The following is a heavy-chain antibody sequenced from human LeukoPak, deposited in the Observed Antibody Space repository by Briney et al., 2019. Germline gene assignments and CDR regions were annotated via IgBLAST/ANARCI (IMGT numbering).Heavy chain of an antibody. CDR1: GFTFSGYA. Sequence: GGSLRLSCAASGFTFSGYAMHWVRQAPGKGLEYVSAISSNGGSTYYANSVKGRFTISRDNSKNTLYLQMGSLRAEDMAVYYCARARGGEQQLGSYYYYMDVWGKGTTVTVSS. V-gene: IGHV3-64*01. CDR3: ARARGGEQQLGSYYYYMDV. CDR2: ISSNGGST. J-gene: IGHJ6*03. D-gene: IGHD6-13*01.